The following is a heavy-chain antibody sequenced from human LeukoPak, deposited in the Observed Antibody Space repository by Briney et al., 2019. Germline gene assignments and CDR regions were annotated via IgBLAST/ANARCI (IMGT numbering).Heavy chain of an antibody. Sequence: GGSLRLSCAASGFTFSSYSMNWVRQAPGKGLEWVSYITGSSTTIYYADSVKGRFTISRDNAKNSLYLQMNSLRAEDTAVYYCARRWYCSGGSCYSANYYYYGMDVWGQGTTVTVSS. CDR2: ITGSSTTI. V-gene: IGHV3-48*01. CDR3: ARRWYCSGGSCYSANYYYYGMDV. D-gene: IGHD2-15*01. J-gene: IGHJ6*02. CDR1: GFTFSSYS.